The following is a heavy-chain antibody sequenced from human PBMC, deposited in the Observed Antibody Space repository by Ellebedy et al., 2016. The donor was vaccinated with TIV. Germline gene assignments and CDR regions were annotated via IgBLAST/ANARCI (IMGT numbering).Heavy chain of an antibody. Sequence: MPSETLSLTCTVSSGSISSSNFYWGWIRQPPGKGLEWIGSIHSRGSTYYNSSLRRRVTISIDQSNNQFSLRLTAVTSADTAVYYCEREHGEVGYQYYSTDVWGQGTTVTVSS. CDR3: EREHGEVGYQYYSTDV. J-gene: IGHJ6*02. V-gene: IGHV4-39*02. D-gene: IGHD4-17*01. CDR2: IHSRGST. CDR1: SGSISSSNFY.